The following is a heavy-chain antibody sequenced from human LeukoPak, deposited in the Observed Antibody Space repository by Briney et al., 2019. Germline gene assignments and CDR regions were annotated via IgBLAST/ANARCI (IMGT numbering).Heavy chain of an antibody. CDR3: ARLSSSWYAYFDY. CDR1: GFTFSSYA. Sequence: GSLRLSCAASGFTFSSYAMSWIRQPPGKGLEWIGYIYYSGSTNYNPSLKSRVTISVDTSKNQFSLKLSSVTAADTAVYYCARLSSSWYAYFDYWGQGTLVTVSS. V-gene: IGHV4-59*08. CDR2: IYYSGST. D-gene: IGHD6-13*01. J-gene: IGHJ4*02.